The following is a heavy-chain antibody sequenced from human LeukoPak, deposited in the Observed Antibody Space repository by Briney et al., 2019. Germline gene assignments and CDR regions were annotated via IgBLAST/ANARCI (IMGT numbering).Heavy chain of an antibody. CDR2: IYTSGST. D-gene: IGHD1-7*01. Sequence: PSETLSLTCTVSGGSLSSVSYYWSWIRQPAGKGLECIGRIYTSGSTNYNPSLKSRVTISVDTSKNQFSLKLSSVTAADTAVYYCARGELQSIPQGYYYYGMDVWGQGTTVTVSS. CDR3: ARGELQSIPQGYYYYGMDV. V-gene: IGHV4-61*02. CDR1: GGSLSSVSYY. J-gene: IGHJ6*02.